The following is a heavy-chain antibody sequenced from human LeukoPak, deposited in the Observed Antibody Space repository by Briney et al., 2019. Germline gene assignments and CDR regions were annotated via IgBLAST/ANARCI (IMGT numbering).Heavy chain of an antibody. D-gene: IGHD1-26*01. Sequence: GGSMRLSCAASGFTFSYSYMNWIRQAPGNGPEWVSSISSRDDSTNYADSVKGRFTISRDNAKNSLYLQMNSLRAEDTAVYYCARESSGTYYPKQWGQGTLVTVYS. J-gene: IGHJ4*02. CDR3: ARESSGTYYPKQ. CDR1: GFTFSYSY. CDR2: ISSRDDST. V-gene: IGHV3-11*05.